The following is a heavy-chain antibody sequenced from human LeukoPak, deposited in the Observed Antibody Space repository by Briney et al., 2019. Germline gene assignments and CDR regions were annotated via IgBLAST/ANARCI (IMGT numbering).Heavy chain of an antibody. CDR2: INHSGST. D-gene: IGHD2-15*01. J-gene: IGHJ4*02. Sequence: PSETLSLTCAVYGGSFSGYYCSWIRQPPGKGLEWIGEINHSGSTNFNPSLKSRVTISLDTSKNQFSLKLSSVTAADTAVYYCARGYCSGGSCWDYWGQGTLVTVSS. CDR3: ARGYCSGGSCWDY. V-gene: IGHV4-34*01. CDR1: GGSFSGYY.